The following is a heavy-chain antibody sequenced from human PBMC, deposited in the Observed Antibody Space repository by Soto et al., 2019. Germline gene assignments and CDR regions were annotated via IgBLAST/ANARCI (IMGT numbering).Heavy chain of an antibody. CDR2: IYHSGST. J-gene: IGHJ6*04. CDR3: ARGRGYSYGYLYYYSGMDV. CDR1: GGSISSGGYS. Sequence: SETLSLTCAVSGGSISSGGYSWSWIRQPPGKGLEWIGYIYHSGSTYYNPSLKSRVTISVDRSKNHFSLKLSSVTAADTAFFYFARGRGYSYGYLYYYSGMDVWGKGTTVTVS. V-gene: IGHV4-30-2*01. D-gene: IGHD5-18*01.